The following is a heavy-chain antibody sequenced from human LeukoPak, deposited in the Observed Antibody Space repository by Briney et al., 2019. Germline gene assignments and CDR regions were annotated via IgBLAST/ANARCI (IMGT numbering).Heavy chain of an antibody. V-gene: IGHV3-30*03. CDR2: ISYDGSNK. CDR3: ASVSPNTVTTLQYFDY. D-gene: IGHD4-17*01. Sequence: GGSLRLSCAASKFTFSSYGMHWVRQAPGKGLEWVAVISYDGSNKYYADSVRGRFTISRDNSKNTLYLHMNSLRPEDTAVYYCASVSPNTVTTLQYFDYWGQGTLVTVSS. CDR1: KFTFSSYG. J-gene: IGHJ4*02.